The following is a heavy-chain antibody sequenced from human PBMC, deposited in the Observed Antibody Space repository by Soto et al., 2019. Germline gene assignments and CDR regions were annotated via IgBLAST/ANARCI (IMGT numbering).Heavy chain of an antibody. J-gene: IGHJ6*02. CDR3: AKDKDRQQLGGNYYYIMDV. D-gene: IGHD3-10*01. V-gene: IGHV1-69*12. Sequence: QVQLVQSGAEVKKPGSSVKISCKASGGTFRTNAFSWVRQAPGQGLEWMGGIIPIFPTPDYPQKFQGRVTITADESTTTTYVALSSLRSEDTATYYCAKDKDRQQLGGNYYYIMDVWGQGTTVTVSS. CDR2: IIPIFPTP. CDR1: GGTFRTNA.